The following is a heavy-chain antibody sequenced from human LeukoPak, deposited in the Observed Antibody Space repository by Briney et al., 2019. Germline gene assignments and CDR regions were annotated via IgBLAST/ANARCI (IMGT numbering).Heavy chain of an antibody. CDR2: IYSGGNT. CDR1: GFIVGSNY. V-gene: IGHV3-66*01. D-gene: IGHD3-10*01. Sequence: GGSLRLSCAASGFIVGSNYMSWVRQAPGKGLEWVSVIYSGGNTYYADSVKGRFTISRDNSKNTLYLQMNSLRAEDTAVYYCARGSAHDAFDIWGQGTMVSVSS. CDR3: ARGSAHDAFDI. J-gene: IGHJ3*02.